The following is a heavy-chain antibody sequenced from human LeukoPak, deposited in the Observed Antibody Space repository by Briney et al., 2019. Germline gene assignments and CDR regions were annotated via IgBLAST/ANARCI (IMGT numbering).Heavy chain of an antibody. V-gene: IGHV3-21*05. J-gene: IGHJ4*02. CDR3: ARVRYSSSWYFDY. Sequence: PGGSLRLSCAASGFTFTSYCMNWVRQAPGKGLEWVSYISSSSTYTNYADSVKGRFTISRDNAKNSLYLQMNSLRAEDTAVYYCARVRYSSSWYFDYWGQGTLVTVSS. CDR1: GFTFTSYC. D-gene: IGHD6-13*01. CDR2: ISSSSTYT.